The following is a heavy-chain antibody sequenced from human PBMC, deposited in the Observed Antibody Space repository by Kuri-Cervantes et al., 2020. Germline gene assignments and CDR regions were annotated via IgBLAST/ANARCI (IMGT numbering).Heavy chain of an antibody. CDR1: GGSFSGYY. CDR2: INRGGST. CDR3: ARDLRSPNAFDI. D-gene: IGHD3-10*01. Sequence: SETLSLTCAVYGGSFSGYYWSWIRQPPGKGLEWIGEINRGGSTNYNPSLKSRVTISIDTSENQFSLKLSSVTAADTAVYYCARDLRSPNAFDIWGQGTMVTVSS. J-gene: IGHJ3*02. V-gene: IGHV4-34*01.